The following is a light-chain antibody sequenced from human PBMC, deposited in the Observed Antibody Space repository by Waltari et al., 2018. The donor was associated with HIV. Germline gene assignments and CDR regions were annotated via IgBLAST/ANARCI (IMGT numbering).Light chain of an antibody. V-gene: IGKV3-15*01. J-gene: IGKJ1*01. Sequence: EIVMTQSPATLSVSPGDRVTLSCRASQNVITNLAWYQQKPGQAPSLLIYGASTRASGIPARFTGGGSGSDFTLTINSLQSEDCGLYCCQQYNGGPRTFGQGTKV. CDR3: QQYNGGPRT. CDR1: QNVITN. CDR2: GAS.